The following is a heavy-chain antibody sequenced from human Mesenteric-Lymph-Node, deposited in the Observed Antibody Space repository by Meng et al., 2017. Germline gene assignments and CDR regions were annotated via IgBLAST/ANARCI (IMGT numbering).Heavy chain of an antibody. CDR3: ARYTALAGRETYHYYAMDV. Sequence: LRLSCFVSGGSISSSWYYWGWIRQPPGQGLEWIGNIFHSGSTYYNPSLKSRVTISVDTSKNQFSLKLTSVTAADTALYCCARYTALAGRETYHYYAMDVWGQGTTVTVSS. D-gene: IGHD5-18*01. V-gene: IGHV4-39*07. CDR2: IFHSGST. CDR1: GGSISSSWYY. J-gene: IGHJ6*02.